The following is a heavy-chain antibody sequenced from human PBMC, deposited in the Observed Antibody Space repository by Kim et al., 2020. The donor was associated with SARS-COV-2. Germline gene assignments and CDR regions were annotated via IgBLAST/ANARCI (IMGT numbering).Heavy chain of an antibody. V-gene: IGHV3-21*01. D-gene: IGHD3-3*01. J-gene: IGHJ6*02. CDR1: GFTFSSYS. CDR2: ISSSSSYI. Sequence: GGSLRLSCAASGFTFSSYSMNWVRQAPGKGLEWVSSISSSSSYIYYADSVKGRFTISRDNAKNSLYLQMNSLRAEDTAVYYCARDKSRFGVVISPNYYYYGMDVWGQGTTVTVSS. CDR3: ARDKSRFGVVISPNYYYYGMDV.